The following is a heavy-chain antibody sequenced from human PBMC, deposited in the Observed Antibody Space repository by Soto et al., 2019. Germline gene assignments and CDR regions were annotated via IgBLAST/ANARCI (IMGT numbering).Heavy chain of an antibody. CDR1: GGSISSYY. Sequence: TLSLTCTVSGGSISSYYWSWIRQPAGKGLEWIGRIYTSGSTNYNPSLKSRVTMSVDTSKNQFSLKLSSVTAADTAVYYCARGNYDILTGYYKFDYWGQGTLVTVSS. D-gene: IGHD3-9*01. J-gene: IGHJ4*02. CDR2: IYTSGST. CDR3: ARGNYDILTGYYKFDY. V-gene: IGHV4-4*07.